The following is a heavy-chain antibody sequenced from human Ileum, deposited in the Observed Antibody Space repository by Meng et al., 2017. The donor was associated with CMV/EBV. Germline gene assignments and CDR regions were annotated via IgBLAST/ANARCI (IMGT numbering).Heavy chain of an antibody. V-gene: IGHV3-48*04. Sequence: GESLKISCAASGFTFSSYWMNWVRQAPGKGLEWVSYISSSGSTIYYADSVKGRFTISRDNAKNSLYLQMNSLRAEDTAVYYCARDGYCSSTSCYLVGGSRWGMDVWGQGTTVTVSS. D-gene: IGHD2-2*03. CDR2: ISSSGSTI. CDR3: ARDGYCSSTSCYLVGGSRWGMDV. J-gene: IGHJ6*02. CDR1: GFTFSSYW.